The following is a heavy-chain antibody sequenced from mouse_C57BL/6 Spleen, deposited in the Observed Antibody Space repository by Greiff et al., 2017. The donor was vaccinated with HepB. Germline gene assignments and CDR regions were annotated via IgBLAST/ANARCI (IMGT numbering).Heavy chain of an antibody. CDR2: INPSTGGT. CDR1: GYSFTGYY. J-gene: IGHJ2*01. Sequence: EVQLQQSGPELVKPGASVKISCKASGYSFTGYYMNWVKQSPEKSLEWIGEINPSTGGTTYNQKFKAKATLTVDKSSSTAYMQLKSLTSEDSAVYYCARYSNPWNYWGQGTTLTVSS. D-gene: IGHD2-5*01. V-gene: IGHV1-42*01. CDR3: ARYSNPWNY.